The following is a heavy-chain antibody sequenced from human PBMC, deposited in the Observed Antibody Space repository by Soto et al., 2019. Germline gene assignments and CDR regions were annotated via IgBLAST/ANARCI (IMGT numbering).Heavy chain of an antibody. V-gene: IGHV3-23*01. CDR2: ISANDVGT. CDR3: AKAKNDYNWDNRPPFDY. Sequence: GGSLRLPCEASGFTLRNYAMTWIRQAPGKGLEWVSLISANDVGTYYAESVKTRFTISTDQSRNTVYLQMDSLRADDTAIYYCAKAKNDYNWDNRPPFDYWGQGTLVAVSS. CDR1: GFTLRNYA. J-gene: IGHJ4*02. D-gene: IGHD1-20*01.